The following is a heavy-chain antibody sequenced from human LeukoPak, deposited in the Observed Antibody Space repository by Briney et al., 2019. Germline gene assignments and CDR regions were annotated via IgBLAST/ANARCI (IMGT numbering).Heavy chain of an antibody. CDR3: ARLYYDSSGYYQICYFDY. CDR2: IYYSGST. J-gene: IGHJ4*02. Sequence: SETLSLTCTVSGGSISSSSYYWGWIRQPPGKGLEWIGSIYYSGSTYYNPSLKSRVTISVDTSKNPFPLNLSSVTAADTAVYYCARLYYDSSGYYQICYFDYWGQGTLVTVSS. V-gene: IGHV4-39*01. CDR1: GGSISSSSYY. D-gene: IGHD3-22*01.